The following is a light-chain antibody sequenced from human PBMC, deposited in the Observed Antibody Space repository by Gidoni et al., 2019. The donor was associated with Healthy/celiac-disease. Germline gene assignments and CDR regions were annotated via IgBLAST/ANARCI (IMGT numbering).Light chain of an antibody. V-gene: IGKV3-11*01. CDR3: QQRSNWPRTT. Sequence: EIVLTQSPATLSLSPGERATLPCRASQSVSSDFAWYQQNPGQAPRLLIYDASNRATGIPARFSGSGSGTDFTLTISSLEPEDFAVYYCQQRSNWPRTTFGGGTKVEIK. CDR1: QSVSSD. CDR2: DAS. J-gene: IGKJ4*01.